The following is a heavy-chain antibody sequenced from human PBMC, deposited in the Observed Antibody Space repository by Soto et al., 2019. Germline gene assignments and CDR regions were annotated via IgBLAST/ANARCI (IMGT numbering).Heavy chain of an antibody. Sequence: TLSLTCTVSGGSISSSSYYWGWIRQPPGKGLEWIGSIYYSGSTYYNPSLKSRVTISVDTSKNQFSLKLSSVTAADTAVYYCARQGYCSSTSCSDYWGQGTLVTVSS. CDR3: ARQGYCSSTSCSDY. J-gene: IGHJ4*02. V-gene: IGHV4-39*01. D-gene: IGHD2-2*01. CDR2: IYYSGST. CDR1: GGSISSSSYY.